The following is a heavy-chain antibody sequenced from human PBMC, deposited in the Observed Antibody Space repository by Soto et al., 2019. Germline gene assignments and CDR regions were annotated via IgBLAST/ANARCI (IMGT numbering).Heavy chain of an antibody. D-gene: IGHD1-20*01. J-gene: IGHJ4*02. Sequence: QVQLVQSGAEVKKPGASVKVSCKASGYTFTSYRISWVRQAPGQGLEWMGWISAYNGNTNYAQKLQGRVTMTTDTSTSTASMELRSLRSDDTAVYYCARVGRRVLITSAGFRDWGQGTLVTVSS. CDR1: GYTFTSYR. CDR2: ISAYNGNT. V-gene: IGHV1-18*04. CDR3: ARVGRRVLITSAGFRD.